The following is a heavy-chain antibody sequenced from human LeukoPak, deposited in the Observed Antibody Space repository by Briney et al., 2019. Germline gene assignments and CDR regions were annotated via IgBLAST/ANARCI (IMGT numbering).Heavy chain of an antibody. V-gene: IGHV1-2*02. D-gene: IGHD5-18*01. J-gene: IGHJ5*02. CDR1: GYTYTGYY. CDR2: INPNSGGT. CDR3: ARGGYSYGPGNWFDP. Sequence: ASVKVSCKASGYTYTGYYMHWVRQAPGQGLEWMGWINPNSGGTNYAQKFQGRVTMTRDTSISTAYMELSRLRSDDTAVYYCARGGYSYGPGNWFDPWGQGTLVTVSS.